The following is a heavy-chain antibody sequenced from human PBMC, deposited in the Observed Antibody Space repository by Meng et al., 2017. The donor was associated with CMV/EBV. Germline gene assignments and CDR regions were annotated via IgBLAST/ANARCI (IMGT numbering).Heavy chain of an antibody. J-gene: IGHJ4*02. V-gene: IGHV4-61*01. CDR1: GGSVSSGSYY. D-gene: IGHD5-18*01. CDR3: ARINTAMAHFDY. CDR2: IYYSGST. Sequence: SVSGGSVSSGSYYWSWTRQSPGKGLEWIGYIYYSGSTNYNPSLKSRVTISVDTSKNQFSLKLSSVTAADTAVYYCARINTAMAHFDYWGQGTLVTVSS.